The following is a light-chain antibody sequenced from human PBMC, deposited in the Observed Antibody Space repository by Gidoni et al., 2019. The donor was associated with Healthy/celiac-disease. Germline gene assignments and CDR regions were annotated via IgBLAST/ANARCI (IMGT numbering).Light chain of an antibody. CDR3: QQYYTPLT. J-gene: IGKJ4*01. CDR1: QSVLYSSNNKNY. V-gene: IGKV4-1*01. Sequence: DIVMTQSPDSLAVSLGERATINCKSSQSVLYSSNNKNYLAWYQQKQGQPPKLLIYWASTRESGVPDRFSGSGSGTDFTLTISSLQAEDVAVYYCQQYYTPLTFGGGTKVESK. CDR2: WAS.